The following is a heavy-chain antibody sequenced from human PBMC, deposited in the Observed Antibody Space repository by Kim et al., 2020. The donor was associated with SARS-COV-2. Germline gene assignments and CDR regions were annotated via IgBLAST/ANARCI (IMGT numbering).Heavy chain of an antibody. Sequence: SVKVSCKASGGTFSSHAISWVRQAPGQGLEWMGGIIPIFGTANYAKKFQGRVTITADESTSTAYMELSSLRSEDTAVYYCARPQESFRSASEPPSDAFDIWGQGTMVTVSS. J-gene: IGHJ3*02. CDR3: ARPQESFRSASEPPSDAFDI. CDR2: IIPIFGTA. D-gene: IGHD1-26*01. V-gene: IGHV1-69*13. CDR1: GGTFSSHA.